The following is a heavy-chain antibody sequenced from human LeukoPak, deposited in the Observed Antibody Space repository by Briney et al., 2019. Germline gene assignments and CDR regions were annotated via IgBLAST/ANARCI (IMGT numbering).Heavy chain of an antibody. D-gene: IGHD2-21*01. CDR2: ISYDGSNQ. J-gene: IGHJ4*02. V-gene: IGHV3-30*18. Sequence: GGSLRLSCAASGFTFSNYGMHWVRQAPGKGLEWVAAISYDGSNQYYADSVKGRFTISRDNSKNTVYLQMNSLRAEDTAVYYCAKDCCGSSLFDSWGQGTLVTVSS. CDR3: AKDCCGSSLFDS. CDR1: GFTFSNYG.